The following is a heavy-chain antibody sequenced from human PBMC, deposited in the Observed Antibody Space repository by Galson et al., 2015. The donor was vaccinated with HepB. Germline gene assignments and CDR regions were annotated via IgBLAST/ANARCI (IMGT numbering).Heavy chain of an antibody. CDR3: ARIPLYYYGSGSHDAFDI. CDR2: IDWDDDK. V-gene: IGHV2-70*01. Sequence: PALVKPTQTLTLTCTFYGFSLSTSGMCVSWIRQPPGKDLEWLALIDWDDDKYYSTSLKTRLTISKDTSKNQVVLTMTNMDPVDTATYYCARIPLYYYGSGSHDAFDIWGQGTMVTVSS. D-gene: IGHD3-10*01. J-gene: IGHJ3*02. CDR1: GFSLSTSGMC.